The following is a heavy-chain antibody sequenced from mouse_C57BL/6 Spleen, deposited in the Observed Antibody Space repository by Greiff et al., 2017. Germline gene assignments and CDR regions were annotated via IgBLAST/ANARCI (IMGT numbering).Heavy chain of an antibody. CDR3: ARGGYYYGSSYRDWFAY. Sequence: QVQLQQSGAELMKPGASVKLSCKATGYTFTGYWIEWVKQRPGHGLEWIGEILPGSGSTNYNEKFKGKATFTADTSSNTAYMQLSSLTTEDSAIYYCARGGYYYGSSYRDWFAYWGQGTLVTVSA. CDR1: GYTFTGYW. D-gene: IGHD1-1*01. CDR2: ILPGSGST. V-gene: IGHV1-9*01. J-gene: IGHJ3*01.